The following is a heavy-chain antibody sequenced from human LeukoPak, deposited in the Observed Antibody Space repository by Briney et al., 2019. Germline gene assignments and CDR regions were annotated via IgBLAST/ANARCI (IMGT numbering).Heavy chain of an antibody. Sequence: PSETLSLTCAVYGGSFSGYYWSWIRQPPGKGLEWIGEINHSGSTNYNPSLKSRVTISVDTSKNQFSLKLSSVTAADTAVYYCAREITYYDFWSGYSRGYMDVWGKGTTVTVSS. CDR2: INHSGST. D-gene: IGHD3-3*01. V-gene: IGHV4-34*01. CDR1: GGSFSGYY. CDR3: AREITYYDFWSGYSRGYMDV. J-gene: IGHJ6*03.